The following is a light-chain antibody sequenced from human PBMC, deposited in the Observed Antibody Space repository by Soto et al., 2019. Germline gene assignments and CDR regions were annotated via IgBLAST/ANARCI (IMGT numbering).Light chain of an antibody. CDR1: QDITNY. V-gene: IGKV1-33*01. Sequence: DIQMTQSPSSLSASVGDRVTITCQASQDITNYLNWYQQKPGRAPRLLLYDASSLETGVPSRFIGSGSGTDFTLTISSLQPEDVATYYCQHYDHLPITFGQGTRLEIK. J-gene: IGKJ5*01. CDR3: QHYDHLPIT. CDR2: DAS.